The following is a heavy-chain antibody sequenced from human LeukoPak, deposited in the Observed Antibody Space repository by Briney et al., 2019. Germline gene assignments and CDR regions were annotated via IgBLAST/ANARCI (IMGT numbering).Heavy chain of an antibody. J-gene: IGHJ4*02. D-gene: IGHD6-19*01. V-gene: IGHV3-66*01. CDR2: IYSGGST. CDR1: GFTVSSNY. CDR3: AREGAVAGTRFDY. Sequence: PGGSLRLSCAASGFTVSSNYMSWVRQAPGKGLEWVSVIYSGGSTYYADSVKGRFTISRDNSKNTLYLQMNSLRAEDTAVYYCAREGAVAGTRFDYWGQGTLVTVSS.